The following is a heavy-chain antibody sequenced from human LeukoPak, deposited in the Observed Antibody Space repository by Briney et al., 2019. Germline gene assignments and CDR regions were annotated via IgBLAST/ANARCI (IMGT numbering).Heavy chain of an antibody. CDR2: IAGGGGKR. CDR1: GFSFSNYA. J-gene: IGHJ3*01. Sequence: GGSLRLSCAASGFSFSNYAMSWVRQAPGKGLEWVSFIAGGGGKRFYADSVKGRFTISRDNSKNSLFLQMNSLRAGDTAVYYCAKSRLSYYDDAFDAWGHGTTVTVSS. D-gene: IGHD3-22*01. V-gene: IGHV3-23*01. CDR3: AKSRLSYYDDAFDA.